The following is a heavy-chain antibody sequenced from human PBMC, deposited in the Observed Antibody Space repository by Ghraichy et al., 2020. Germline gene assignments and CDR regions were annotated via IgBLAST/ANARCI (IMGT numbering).Heavy chain of an antibody. CDR3: ARLRDHYYDSSGYFAHGYFDY. J-gene: IGHJ4*02. D-gene: IGHD3-22*01. CDR1: GGSISSSSYY. V-gene: IGHV4-39*01. CDR2: IYYSGST. Sequence: SETLSLTCTVSGGSISSSSYYWGWIRQPPGKGLEWIGSIYYSGSTYYNPSLKSRVTISVDTSKNQFSLKLSSVTAADTAVYYCARLRDHYYDSSGYFAHGYFDYWGQGTLVTVSS.